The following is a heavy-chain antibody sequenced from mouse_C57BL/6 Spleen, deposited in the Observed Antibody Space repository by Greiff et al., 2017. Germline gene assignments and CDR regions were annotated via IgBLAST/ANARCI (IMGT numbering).Heavy chain of an antibody. V-gene: IGHV1-55*01. CDR2: IYPGNGST. CDR3: ATWYCEPGPFAY. Sequence: VQLKQPGAELVKPGASVKMSCKASGYTFTSCWLTWVKQRTGPSLEWSGDIYPGNGSTNYNQKFKSQATMTVDTVSSTAYMQLSSLTSDASAVYDCATWYCEPGPFAYWGQGTLVTVSA. J-gene: IGHJ3*01. CDR1: GYTFTSCW. D-gene: IGHD1-1*02.